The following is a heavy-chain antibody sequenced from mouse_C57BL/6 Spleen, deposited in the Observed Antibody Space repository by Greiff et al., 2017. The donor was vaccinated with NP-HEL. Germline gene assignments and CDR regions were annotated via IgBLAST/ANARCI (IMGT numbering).Heavy chain of an antibody. CDR3: ARKGLLYDYDGYAMDY. CDR2: INPYTGGT. Sequence: EVQLQQSGPVLVKPGASVKMSCKASGYTFTDYYMNWVKQSHGKSLEWIGVINPYTGGTSYNQKFKGKATLTVDKSSSTAYMELNSLTSEDSAVYYCARKGLLYDYDGYAMDYWGQGTSVTVSS. V-gene: IGHV1-19*01. D-gene: IGHD2-4*01. CDR1: GYTFTDYY. J-gene: IGHJ4*01.